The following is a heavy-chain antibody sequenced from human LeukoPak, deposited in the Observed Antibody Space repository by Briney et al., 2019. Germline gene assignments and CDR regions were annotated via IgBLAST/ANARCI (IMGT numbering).Heavy chain of an antibody. Sequence: PSETLSLTCTVSGGSISSYYWSWIRQPPGKGLEWIGYIYYSGSTNYNPSPKSRVTISVDTSKNQFSLKLSSVTAADTAVYYCARDRITIFGVVIIPSYFDLWGRGTLVTVSS. CDR3: ARDRITIFGVVIIPSYFDL. CDR1: GGSISSYY. D-gene: IGHD3-3*01. V-gene: IGHV4-59*12. CDR2: IYYSGST. J-gene: IGHJ2*01.